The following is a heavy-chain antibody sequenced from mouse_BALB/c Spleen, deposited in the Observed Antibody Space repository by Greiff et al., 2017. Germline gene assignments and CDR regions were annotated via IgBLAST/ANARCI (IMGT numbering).Heavy chain of an antibody. CDR3: ARVYYDYYFDY. D-gene: IGHD2-4*01. J-gene: IGHJ2*01. Sequence: VQLKQSGPELVKPGASVKMSCKASGYTFTSYVMHWVKQKPGQGLEWIGYINPYNDGTKYNEKFKGKATLTSDKSSSTAYMELSSLTSEDSAVYYCARVYYDYYFDYWGQGTTLTVSS. CDR1: GYTFTSYV. V-gene: IGHV1-14*01. CDR2: INPYNDGT.